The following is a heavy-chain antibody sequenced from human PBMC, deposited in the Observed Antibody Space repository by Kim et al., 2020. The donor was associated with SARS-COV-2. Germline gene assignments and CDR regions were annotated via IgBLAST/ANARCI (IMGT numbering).Heavy chain of an antibody. V-gene: IGHV3-7*01. J-gene: IGHJ4*02. D-gene: IGHD3-9*01. CDR3: ARSKLRYFDWLSFDY. Sequence: DSVKGRFTISRDNAKNSLYLQMNSLRAEDTAVYYCARSKLRYFDWLSFDYWGQGTLVTVSS.